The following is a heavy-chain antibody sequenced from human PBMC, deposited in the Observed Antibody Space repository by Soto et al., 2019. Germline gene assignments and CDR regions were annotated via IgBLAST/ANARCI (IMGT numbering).Heavy chain of an antibody. Sequence: PSETLSPTRPVFGCSISSCWSYRGWVRQPPGKGLEWIGSIYYSGSTYYNPSLKSRVTVSVDTSKNQFSLKLSSVTAADTAVYYCARHPSDFWFDPWGQGTLVTVSS. V-gene: IGHV4-39*01. CDR2: IYYSGST. D-gene: IGHD2-21*02. CDR1: GCSISSCWSY. J-gene: IGHJ5*02. CDR3: ARHPSDFWFDP.